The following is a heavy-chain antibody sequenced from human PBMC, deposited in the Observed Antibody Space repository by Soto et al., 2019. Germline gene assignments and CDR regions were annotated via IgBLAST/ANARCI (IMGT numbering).Heavy chain of an antibody. CDR2: ISAYNGNT. D-gene: IGHD2-21*01. J-gene: IGHJ5*02. Sequence: ASVKVSCKASGYTFTGYGIGWVRQAPGQGLEWMGWISAYNGNTNYAQKLQGRFSISRDMPENKMYLQMNSLRADDTAVYYCARSSKLWREFGPWGQGTLVTVSS. V-gene: IGHV1-18*01. CDR3: ARSSKLWREFGP. CDR1: GYTFTGYG.